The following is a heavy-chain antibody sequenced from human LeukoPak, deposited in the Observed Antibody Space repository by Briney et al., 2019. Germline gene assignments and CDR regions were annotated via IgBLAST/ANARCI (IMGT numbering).Heavy chain of an antibody. Sequence: GGSLRPSCAASGFNSGFDFHIYAMTWVRQAPGKGLEWVASISTVSTYTFYGDSVKGRFTISRDNAKNSLYLQMSYLTAEDTAVYYCARDGSGPYLYYYMDVWGKGTTVTVSS. V-gene: IGHV3-21*06. CDR1: GFNSGFDFHIYA. CDR2: ISTVSTYT. CDR3: ARDGSGPYLYYYMDV. D-gene: IGHD6-25*01. J-gene: IGHJ6*03.